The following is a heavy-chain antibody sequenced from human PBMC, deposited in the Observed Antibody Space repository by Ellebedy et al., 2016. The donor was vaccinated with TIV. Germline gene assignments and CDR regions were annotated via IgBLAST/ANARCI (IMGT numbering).Heavy chain of an antibody. V-gene: IGHV4-39*01. CDR1: GGSISSSSYY. CDR2: IYYSGST. D-gene: IGHD6-19*01. J-gene: IGHJ5*02. Sequence: SETLSLXXSVSGGSISSSSYYWGWIRQPPGKGLEWIGSIYYSGSTFYNPSLKSRVTISVDTSKNQFSLKLSSVTAADTALYYCARRFLSSPNWFDPWGQGTLVTVSS. CDR3: ARRFLSSPNWFDP.